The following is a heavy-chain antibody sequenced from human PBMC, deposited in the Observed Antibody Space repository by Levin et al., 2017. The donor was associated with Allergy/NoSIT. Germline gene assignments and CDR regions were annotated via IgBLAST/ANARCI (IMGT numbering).Heavy chain of an antibody. CDR1: GDSVSSNSAA. D-gene: IGHD3-16*01. J-gene: IGHJ6*02. CDR3: AKGGDGAGLYYDDGMDG. CDR2: TYYRSKWYN. Sequence: SQTLSLTCAISGDSVSSNSAAWNWIRQSPSRGLEWLGRTYYRSKWYNDYAVSVKSRITINPDTSKNQFSLQLNSVTPEDTAVYYCAKGGDGAGLYYDDGMDGWGQGTTVTVSS. V-gene: IGHV6-1*01.